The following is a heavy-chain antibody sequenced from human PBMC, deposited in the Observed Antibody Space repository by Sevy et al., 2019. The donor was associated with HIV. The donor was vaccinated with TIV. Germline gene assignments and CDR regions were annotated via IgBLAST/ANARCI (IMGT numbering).Heavy chain of an antibody. J-gene: IGHJ4*02. Sequence: LSLTCAASGFTFHTYWMQWVRQAPGKGLEWVANIRQDGNEIYYADSVKGRFTISRDNAMQSLFLEMNSLRVEDSGIYYCARRYFDVWGQGTLVTVSS. CDR2: IRQDGNEI. CDR3: ARRYFDV. V-gene: IGHV3-7*01. CDR1: GFTFHTYW.